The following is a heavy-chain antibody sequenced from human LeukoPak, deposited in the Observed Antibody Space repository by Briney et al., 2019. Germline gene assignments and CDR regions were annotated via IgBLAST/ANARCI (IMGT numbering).Heavy chain of an antibody. CDR1: GGSFSGYY. J-gene: IGHJ3*02. Sequence: SETLSLTCAVYGGSFSGYYWSWIRQPPGKGLEWIGEINHSGSTNCNPSLKSRVTISVDTSKNQFSLKLSSVTAADTAVYYCARPHYDFWSGFPSAFEIWGQGTMVSVSS. V-gene: IGHV4-34*01. CDR2: INHSGST. D-gene: IGHD3-3*01. CDR3: ARPHYDFWSGFPSAFEI.